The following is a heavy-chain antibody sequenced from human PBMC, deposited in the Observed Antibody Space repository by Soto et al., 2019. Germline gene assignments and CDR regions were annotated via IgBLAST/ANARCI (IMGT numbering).Heavy chain of an antibody. J-gene: IGHJ5*02. V-gene: IGHV4-4*07. CDR2: IYTSGST. CDR3: ARGRFTVTGYNWLDP. Sequence: SETLSLTCTVSGGSISSYCWSCIRQPAGKGLEWIVRIYTSGSTNYNPSLKSRVTMSVDTAKNQFSLKLSSVTAADTAVYYCARGRFTVTGYNWLDPWGQGTLVNVSS. D-gene: IGHD4-4*01. CDR1: GGSISSYC.